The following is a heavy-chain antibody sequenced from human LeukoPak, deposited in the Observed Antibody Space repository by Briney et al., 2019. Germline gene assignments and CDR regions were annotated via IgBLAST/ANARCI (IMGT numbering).Heavy chain of an antibody. D-gene: IGHD6-6*01. Sequence: GGSLRLSCAASGFTFSSYGMQWARQAPGKGLEWVSVIYSGGSIYYTESVKGRFTISRDNSKNTLYLQMDSLRAEDTAVYYCARGSWQLAKEVYWGQGTLVTVSS. CDR1: GFTFSSYG. V-gene: IGHV3-53*01. J-gene: IGHJ4*02. CDR2: IYSGGSI. CDR3: ARGSWQLAKEVY.